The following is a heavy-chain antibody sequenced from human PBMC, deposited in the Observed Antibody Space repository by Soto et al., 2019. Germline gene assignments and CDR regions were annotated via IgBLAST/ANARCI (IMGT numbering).Heavy chain of an antibody. D-gene: IGHD6-6*01. CDR3: AREGLRRGALDY. Sequence: QVQLVQSGAEVKKPGSSVKVSCAASGGSLNNYAVSWVRRTPGQGFEWLGEIIPEFGTPNYAQKFQDRVTITADVLTNTVFMELSSLRSEDTAEYYCAREGLRRGALDYWGQGSLVTVSS. CDR1: GGSLNNYA. CDR2: IIPEFGTP. V-gene: IGHV1-69*01. J-gene: IGHJ4*02.